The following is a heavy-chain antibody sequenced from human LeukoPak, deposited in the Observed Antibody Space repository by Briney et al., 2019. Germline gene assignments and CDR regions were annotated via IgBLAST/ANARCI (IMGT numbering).Heavy chain of an antibody. CDR2: INHSGST. V-gene: IGHV4-34*01. D-gene: IGHD5-24*01. Sequence: KPSETLSLTCAVYGGSFSSYYWSWIRQPPGKGLEWVGEINHSGSTNYNPSLKSRVTISVDTSEDQFSLKRSSVTVADTAVYYCARGGGYNYKLGYWRQGTLVTVSS. CDR3: ARGGGYNYKLGY. J-gene: IGHJ4*02. CDR1: GGSFSSYY.